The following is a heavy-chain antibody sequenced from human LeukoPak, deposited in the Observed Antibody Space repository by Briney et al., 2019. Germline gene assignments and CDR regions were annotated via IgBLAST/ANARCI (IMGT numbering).Heavy chain of an antibody. CDR3: TRGQSYCGADCYSD. V-gene: IGHV3-66*01. J-gene: IGHJ4*02. D-gene: IGHD2-21*02. CDR1: GFSVSNYY. Sequence: GGSLRLSCAASGFSVSNYYMSWVRQPPGKGLEWVSVMYTGGGRYYGDSVKGRFTISRDNSKNTVFLQMNSLRIEDTALYYCTRGQSYCGADCYSDWGQGTLVTVSS. CDR2: MYTGGGR.